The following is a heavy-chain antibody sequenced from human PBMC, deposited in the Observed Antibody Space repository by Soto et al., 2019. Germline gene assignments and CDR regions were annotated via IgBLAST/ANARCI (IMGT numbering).Heavy chain of an antibody. Sequence: VNVSWTSSGYTFTIYGISWVRHAPGQGLEWMGWISAYNGNTNYAQKLQGRVTMTTDTSTSTAYMELRSLRSDDTAVYYCARVTHYYDSSGYLYWGQGTLVTVSS. CDR3: ARVTHYYDSSGYLY. CDR1: GYTFTIYG. D-gene: IGHD3-22*01. CDR2: ISAYNGNT. J-gene: IGHJ4*02. V-gene: IGHV1-18*01.